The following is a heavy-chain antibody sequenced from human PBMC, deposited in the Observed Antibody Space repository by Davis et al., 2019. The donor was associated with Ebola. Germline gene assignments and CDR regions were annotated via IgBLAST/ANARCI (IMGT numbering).Heavy chain of an antibody. CDR1: GFTFSSYG. V-gene: IGHV3-30*18. CDR3: AKLELLGY. Sequence: GGSLRLSCAASGFTFSSYGMHWVRQAPAKGLEGVPVISYDGNNKYYADSVKGRFTISGDNSKNTLYLQMNSLRAEDTAVYYCAKLELLGYWGQGTLVTVSS. D-gene: IGHD1-7*01. CDR2: ISYDGNNK. J-gene: IGHJ4*02.